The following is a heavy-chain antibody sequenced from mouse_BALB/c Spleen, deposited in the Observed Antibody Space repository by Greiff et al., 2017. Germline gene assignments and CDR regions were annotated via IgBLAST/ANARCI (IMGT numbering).Heavy chain of an antibody. CDR1: GFNIKDTY. CDR3: ARGGGYSWYFDV. D-gene: IGHD2-3*01. Sequence: VTLKESGAELVKPGASVKLSCTASGFNIKDTYMHWVKQRPEQGLEWIGRIDPANGNTKYDPKFQGKATITADTSSNTAYLQLSSLTSEDTAVYYCARGGGYSWYFDVWGAGTTVTVAS. V-gene: IGHV14-3*02. CDR2: IDPANGNT. J-gene: IGHJ1*01.